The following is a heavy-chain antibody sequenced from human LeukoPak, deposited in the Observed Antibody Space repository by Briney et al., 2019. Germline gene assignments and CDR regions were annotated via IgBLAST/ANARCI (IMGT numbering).Heavy chain of an antibody. D-gene: IGHD3-22*01. CDR1: GFTFSSYA. V-gene: IGHV3-23*01. CDR3: AKASAAVSLIHYFDY. Sequence: GGSLRLSCAASGFTFSSYAMSWVRQAPGNGLEWVSAISGSGGSTYYADSVKGRFTISRDNSKNTLYLQMNSLRAEDTAVYCCAKASAAVSLIHYFDYWGQGTLVTVSS. CDR2: ISGSGGST. J-gene: IGHJ4*02.